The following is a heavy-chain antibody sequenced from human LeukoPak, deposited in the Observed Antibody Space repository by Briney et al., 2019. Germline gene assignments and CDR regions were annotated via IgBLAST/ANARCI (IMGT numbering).Heavy chain of an antibody. CDR3: ARGPRNDP. Sequence: ALVKVSCKTSGYPFSTYEINWVRQAAGQGLEWMGWVHPNSGNTDYAQKFQGRVTMTRDTSISTAYMELSGLRSDDTAVYFCARGPRNDPWGQGTLVTVSS. J-gene: IGHJ5*02. CDR2: VHPNSGNT. CDR1: GYPFSTYE. V-gene: IGHV1-8*01. D-gene: IGHD1-14*01.